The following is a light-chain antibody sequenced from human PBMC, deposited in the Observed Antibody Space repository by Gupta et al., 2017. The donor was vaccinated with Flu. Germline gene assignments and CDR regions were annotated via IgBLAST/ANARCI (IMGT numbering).Light chain of an antibody. V-gene: IGKV3-11*01. CDR1: QSVSSY. CDR3: QQRSNWPLT. CDR2: DAS. J-gene: IGKJ4*01. Sequence: ETALTPSPATVPLSQGERATLSCRASQSVSSYLAWYQQKPGQAPRLLIYDASNRATGIPARFSGSGSGTDFTLTISSLEPEDFAVYYCQQRSNWPLTFGGGTKVEIK.